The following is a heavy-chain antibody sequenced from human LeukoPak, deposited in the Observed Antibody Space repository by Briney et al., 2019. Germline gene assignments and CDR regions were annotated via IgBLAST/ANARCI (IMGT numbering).Heavy chain of an antibody. J-gene: IGHJ4*02. V-gene: IGHV3-23*01. CDR1: GFTFSSYA. D-gene: IGHD4-17*01. CDR3: AKDREPTYGDYVPGDY. CDR2: ISGSDGTT. Sequence: PGESLRLSCAASGFTFSSYAMSWIRQAPGKGLEWLSAISGSDGTTWYADSVKGRLTISRDNSKNTLYPQMNSLRAEDTAVYYCAKDREPTYGDYVPGDYWGQGTLVTVSS.